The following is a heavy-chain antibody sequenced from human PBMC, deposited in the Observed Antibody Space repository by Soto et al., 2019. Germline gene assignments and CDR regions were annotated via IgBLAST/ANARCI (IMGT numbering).Heavy chain of an antibody. D-gene: IGHD3-22*01. J-gene: IGHJ3*02. V-gene: IGHV3-23*01. CDR1: GFTFSSFG. Sequence: GGSLRLSCAASGFTFSSFGMNWVRQAPGKGLEWVSAISGSGGSTYYADSVKGRFTISRDNSKNTLYLQMNSLRAEDAAVYYCAREGFTMIVVDDAFDIWGQGTMVTVSS. CDR3: AREGFTMIVVDDAFDI. CDR2: ISGSGGST.